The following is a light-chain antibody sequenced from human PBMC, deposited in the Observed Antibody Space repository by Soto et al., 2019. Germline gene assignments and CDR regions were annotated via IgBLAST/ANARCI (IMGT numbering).Light chain of an antibody. Sequence: QSALTQPASVSGSSGQSIAISCTGTSSGDGSDYNYVSWYQQHPGKAPTLLVYDVNTRPSGVSNRFSGSKSGTTASLTISGLQADHVADYSCCSYTSRTTYVSATGNKLTVL. V-gene: IGLV2-14*03. CDR1: SSGDGSDYNY. CDR3: CSYTSRTTYV. CDR2: DVN. J-gene: IGLJ1*01.